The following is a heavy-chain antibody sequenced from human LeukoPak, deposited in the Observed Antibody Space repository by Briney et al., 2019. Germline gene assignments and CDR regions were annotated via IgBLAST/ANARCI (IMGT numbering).Heavy chain of an antibody. J-gene: IGHJ4*02. CDR1: GFTFKNYV. V-gene: IGHV3-23*01. D-gene: IGHD3-3*01. CDR3: AKHLPIFWNGFDS. CDR2: ISSNGDST. Sequence: QAGGSLRLSCAASGFTFKNYVMNWVRQASGKGLDWVSAISSNGDSTYYADSVKGRFTISRDNSKNTLYLQMNSLRAEDTAVYFCAKHLPIFWNGFDSWGQGTLVTVSS.